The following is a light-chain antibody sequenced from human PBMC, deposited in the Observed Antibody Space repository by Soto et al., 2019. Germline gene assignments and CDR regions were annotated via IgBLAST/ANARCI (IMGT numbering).Light chain of an antibody. J-gene: IGLJ1*01. CDR1: SSDVGGYNY. Sequence: QSVLTQPASVSGSPGQLITISCTGTSSDVGGYNYVSWYQQHPGKAPKLMIYEVSNRPLGVSNRFSGSKSGNTASLTISGLQAEDEADYYCSSYTSSSTPYVFGTGTKVTVL. CDR2: EVS. CDR3: SSYTSSSTPYV. V-gene: IGLV2-14*01.